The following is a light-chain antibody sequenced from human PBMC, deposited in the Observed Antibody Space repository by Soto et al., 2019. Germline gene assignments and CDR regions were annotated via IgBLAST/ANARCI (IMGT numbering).Light chain of an antibody. CDR1: SSDIGGSHY. Sequence: QSALTQPASVSGSPGQSITISCTGTSSDIGGSHYVSWYQHHPGKAPKLILYEGSYRPSGVSDRFSGAKSDNTASLTISGLQAEDAADYYCSSYSTFSAPSYVFGTGTKVTVL. CDR2: EGS. CDR3: SSYSTFSAPSYV. V-gene: IGLV2-14*01. J-gene: IGLJ1*01.